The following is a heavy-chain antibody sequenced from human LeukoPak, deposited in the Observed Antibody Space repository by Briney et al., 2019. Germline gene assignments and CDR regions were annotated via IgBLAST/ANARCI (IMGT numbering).Heavy chain of an antibody. J-gene: IGHJ4*02. V-gene: IGHV3-23*01. CDR2: ITDAVGST. CDR3: AKEIFSGLLYIDY. D-gene: IGHD5-12*01. Sequence: GGSLRLSCAASGFTFSSSSISWIRQAPGKGLEWVSAITDAVGSTHYADSVKGRFTISSDNSKNTVYLQMNSLRPEDMAVYYCAKEIFSGLLYIDYWGQGTLVTVSS. CDR1: GFTFSSSS.